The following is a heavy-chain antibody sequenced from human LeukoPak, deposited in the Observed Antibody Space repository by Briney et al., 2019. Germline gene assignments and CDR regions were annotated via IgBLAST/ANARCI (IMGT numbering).Heavy chain of an antibody. CDR3: ARDGYRGYYFDY. V-gene: IGHV3-30*02. Sequence: GGSLRLSCAASGFTFRRNNMHWVRQAPGKGLEWVAFIPYDGSNKYYADSVKGRFTISRDNFENALYLQMNSLRPEDTAVYYCARDGYRGYYFDYWGQGTLVTVSS. CDR2: IPYDGSNK. D-gene: IGHD5-24*01. J-gene: IGHJ4*02. CDR1: GFTFRRNN.